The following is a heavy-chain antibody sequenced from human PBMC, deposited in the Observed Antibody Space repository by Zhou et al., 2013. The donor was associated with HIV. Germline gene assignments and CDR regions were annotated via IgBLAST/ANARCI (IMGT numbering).Heavy chain of an antibody. Sequence: QVQLVQSGAEVKKPGASVKVSCKASGYTFTSYYMHWVRQAPGQGLEWMGIINPSGGSTSYAQKFQGRVTMTRDTSTSTVYMELSSLRSEDTAVYYCAPGVPYCGGDCAGPWFDPGAREPWSPSPQ. V-gene: IGHV1-46*01. D-gene: IGHD2-21*02. CDR1: GYTFTSYY. CDR3: APGVPYCGGDCAGPWFDP. J-gene: IGHJ5*02. CDR2: INPSGGST.